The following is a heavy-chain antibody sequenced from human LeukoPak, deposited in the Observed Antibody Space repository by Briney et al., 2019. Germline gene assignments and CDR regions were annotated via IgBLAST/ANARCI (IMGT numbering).Heavy chain of an antibody. CDR1: GGSFSGYY. Sequence: SETLSLTCAVYGGSFSGYYWSWIRQPPGKGLEWIGEINHSGSTNYNPSLKSRVTISVDTSKNQFSLKLSSVTAADTAVYYCARETNYGWFDPWGQGTLVTVSS. D-gene: IGHD3-10*01. J-gene: IGHJ5*02. CDR3: ARETNYGWFDP. V-gene: IGHV4-34*01. CDR2: INHSGST.